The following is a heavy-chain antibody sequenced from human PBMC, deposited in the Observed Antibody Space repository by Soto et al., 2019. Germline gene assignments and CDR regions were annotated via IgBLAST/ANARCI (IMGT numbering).Heavy chain of an antibody. CDR1: GGTFSSYA. J-gene: IGHJ4*02. Sequence: QVQLVQSGAEVKKPGSSVKVSCKASGGTFSSYAISWVRQAPGQGLEWMGGIIPIFGTANYAQKFQGRVTLTADESTSTAYMELSSLRSEDTAVYYCARSYCSGGSCYSLFDYWGQGTLVTVSS. V-gene: IGHV1-69*01. D-gene: IGHD2-15*01. CDR3: ARSYCSGGSCYSLFDY. CDR2: IIPIFGTA.